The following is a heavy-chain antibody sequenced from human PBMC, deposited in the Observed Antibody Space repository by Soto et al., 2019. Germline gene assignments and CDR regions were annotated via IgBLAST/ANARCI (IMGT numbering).Heavy chain of an antibody. CDR3: ARPGAYSGSDAY. Sequence: QVQLVQSGAEVKKPGSSVRVSCKVSGGTFSSYAISWVRQAPGQGLEWMGRIIPLFGTTNYAQKFQGRVTITANDSMTPAFMDLTGVSSEDTAVYYGARPGAYSGSDAYWGQGTLVTVSS. CDR2: IIPLFGTT. CDR1: GGTFSSYA. V-gene: IGHV1-69*12. D-gene: IGHD1-26*01. J-gene: IGHJ4*02.